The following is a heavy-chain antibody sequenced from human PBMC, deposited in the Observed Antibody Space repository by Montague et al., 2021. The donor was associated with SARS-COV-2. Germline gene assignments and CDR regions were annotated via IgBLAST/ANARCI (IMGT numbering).Heavy chain of an antibody. CDR1: GFTFSSYA. V-gene: IGHV3-30*04. CDR2: MSYDGINK. D-gene: IGHD3-16*02. Sequence: SLRLSCPASGFTFSSYAMHWVRQAPGKGLEWVAVMSYDGINKYYLDSVKGRFTISRDNSKNTLYLQMNSLRAEDTAVYYCARDVDDYVWGSYRYDYFDYWGQGTLVTVSS. J-gene: IGHJ4*02. CDR3: ARDVDDYVWGSYRYDYFDY.